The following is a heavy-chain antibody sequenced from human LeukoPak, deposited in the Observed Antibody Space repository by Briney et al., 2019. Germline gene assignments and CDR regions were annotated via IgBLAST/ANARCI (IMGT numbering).Heavy chain of an antibody. J-gene: IGHJ5*01. V-gene: IGHV1-18*01. Sequence: ASVKVSCKASGYTFTNHGISWVRQAPGQGLEWMGWISAYNGYTNYAQNLQGRVTMTTDTSTSTAFLELRSLRSDDTAMYYCARARPSFNPNSFDSWGQGTLVTVSS. CDR3: ARARPSFNPNSFDS. D-gene: IGHD1-14*01. CDR2: ISAYNGYT. CDR1: GYTFTNHG.